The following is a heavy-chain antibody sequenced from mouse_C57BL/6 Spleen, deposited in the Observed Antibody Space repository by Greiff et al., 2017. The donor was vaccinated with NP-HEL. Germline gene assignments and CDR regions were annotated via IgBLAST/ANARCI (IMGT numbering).Heavy chain of an antibody. V-gene: IGHV1-54*01. J-gene: IGHJ3*01. Sequence: VQLQQSGAELVRPGTSVKVSCKASGYAFTNYLIEWVKQRPGQGLEWIGVINPGSGSTNYNEKFKGKATLTADKSSSTAYMQLSSLTSEDSAVYFCARWGDYSWFAYWGQGTLVTVSA. CDR1: GYAFTNYL. D-gene: IGHD1-1*01. CDR2: INPGSGST. CDR3: ARWGDYSWFAY.